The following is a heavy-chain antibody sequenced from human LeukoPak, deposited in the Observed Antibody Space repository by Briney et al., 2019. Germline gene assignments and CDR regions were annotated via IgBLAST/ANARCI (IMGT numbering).Heavy chain of an antibody. V-gene: IGHV4-59*08. CDR2: IYNSATT. D-gene: IGHD3-3*01. CDR1: GGSISNYY. CDR3: ARQRRFDFWSGTFDP. Sequence: SETLSLTCTVSGGSISNYYWSWIRQPPGKGLEWIGYIYNSATTNYNPSLKSRGTISEDTSKNQFSLKLRSVTAADTALYYCARQRRFDFWSGTFDPWGLGILVTVSS. J-gene: IGHJ5*02.